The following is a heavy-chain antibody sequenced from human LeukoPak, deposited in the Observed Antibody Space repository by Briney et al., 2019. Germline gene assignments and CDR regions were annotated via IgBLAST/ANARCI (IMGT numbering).Heavy chain of an antibody. Sequence: HPGGSLRLSCAASGFSFRNYALHWVRQAPGKGLEWLSVISYDGSQKYCADSVKGRFTISRDNSKNALCLQMDSLRAEDTAVYYCARDVLDTANAFDIWGQGTMVTVSS. CDR1: GFSFRNYA. V-gene: IGHV3-30-3*01. D-gene: IGHD5-18*01. J-gene: IGHJ3*02. CDR3: ARDVLDTANAFDI. CDR2: ISYDGSQK.